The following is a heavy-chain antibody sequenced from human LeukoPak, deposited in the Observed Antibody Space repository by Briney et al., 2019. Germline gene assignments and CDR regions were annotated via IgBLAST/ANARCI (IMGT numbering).Heavy chain of an antibody. CDR1: GFTFSSYG. V-gene: IGHV3-15*01. CDR3: STGGYFFDY. J-gene: IGHJ4*02. CDR2: IKSKPDGGTT. Sequence: GGSLRLSCAASGFTFSSYGMNWVRQAPGKGLEWVGRIKSKPDGGTTDYAAPVQGRFTISRDDSKSTVYLQMNSLKTEDTAVYYCSTGGYFFDYWGQGTLVTVSS. D-gene: IGHD2-15*01.